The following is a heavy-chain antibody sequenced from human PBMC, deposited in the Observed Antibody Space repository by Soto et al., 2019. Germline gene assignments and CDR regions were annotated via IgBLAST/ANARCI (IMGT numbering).Heavy chain of an antibody. J-gene: IGHJ3*02. Sequence: SLILSCAASGFTFSSYAMSWVRQAPGKGLEWVSAISGSGGSTYYADSVKGRFTISRDNSKNTLYLQMNSLRAEDTAVYYCAKERITMIVVATPDAFDIWGQGTMVTVSS. V-gene: IGHV3-23*01. CDR2: ISGSGGST. CDR3: AKERITMIVVATPDAFDI. CDR1: GFTFSSYA. D-gene: IGHD3-22*01.